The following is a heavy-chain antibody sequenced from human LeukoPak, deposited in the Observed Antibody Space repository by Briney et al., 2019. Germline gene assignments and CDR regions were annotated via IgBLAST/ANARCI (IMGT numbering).Heavy chain of an antibody. J-gene: IGHJ4*02. CDR1: GFTFSSYW. CDR3: ARDGHLYYYDSRCLVDY. D-gene: IGHD3-22*01. V-gene: IGHV3-7*01. Sequence: GGSLRLSCAASGFTFSSYWMSWVRQAPGKGLEWVANIKQDGSEKYYVDSVKGRFTISRDNAKNSLYLQMNSLRAEDTAVYYCARDGHLYYYDSRCLVDYWGQGTLVTVSS. CDR2: IKQDGSEK.